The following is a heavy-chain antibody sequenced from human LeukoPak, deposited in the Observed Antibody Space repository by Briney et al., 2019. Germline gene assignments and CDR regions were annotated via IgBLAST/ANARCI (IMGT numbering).Heavy chain of an antibody. CDR3: ARGPKTLDYDFWSGFPYYYYGMDV. Sequence: ASVKVSCKASGYTFTNFGISWVRQAPGQGLEWMGWISAYNGNTNYAQKLQGRVTMTTDTSTSTAYMELRSLRSDDTAVYYCARGPKTLDYDFWSGFPYYYYGMDVWGQGTTVTVSS. CDR2: ISAYNGNT. J-gene: IGHJ6*02. D-gene: IGHD3-3*01. CDR1: GYTFTNFG. V-gene: IGHV1-18*01.